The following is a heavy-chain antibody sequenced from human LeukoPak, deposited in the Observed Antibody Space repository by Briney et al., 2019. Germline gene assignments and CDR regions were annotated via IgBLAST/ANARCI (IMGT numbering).Heavy chain of an antibody. CDR1: GGSISSGSYY. D-gene: IGHD1-7*01. CDR3: ARLTGTMPFDY. J-gene: IGHJ4*02. CDR2: IYTSGST. V-gene: IGHV4-61*02. Sequence: SETLSLTCTVSGGSISSGSYYWSWIRQPAGKGLEWIGRIYTSGSTNYNPSLKSRVTISVDTSKNQFSLKLSSVTAADTAVYYCARLTGTMPFDYWGQGTLVTVSS.